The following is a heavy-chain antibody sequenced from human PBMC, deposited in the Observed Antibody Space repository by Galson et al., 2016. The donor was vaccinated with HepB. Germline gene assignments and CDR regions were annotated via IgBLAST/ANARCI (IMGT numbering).Heavy chain of an antibody. V-gene: IGHV4-39*07. D-gene: IGHD3-22*01. CDR2: MYYSGST. CDR3: ARSIKGPDYDSSGYGGRDFDY. J-gene: IGHJ4*02. CDR1: GGSIISDNYY. Sequence: SETLSLTCTVSGGSIISDNYYWGWIRQPPGKGLEWIGTMYYSGSTFYNPSLKSRLTMSVDTSKNQFSLRLTSVTAADTAVYYCARSIKGPDYDSSGYGGRDFDYWGQGDLVTVSS.